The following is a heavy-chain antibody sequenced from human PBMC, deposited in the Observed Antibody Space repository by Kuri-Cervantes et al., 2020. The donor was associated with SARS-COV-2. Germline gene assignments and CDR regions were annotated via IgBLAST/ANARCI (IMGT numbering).Heavy chain of an antibody. CDR3: ARAGGSGGTSNYYYYMDV. J-gene: IGHJ6*03. Sequence: GESLKISCAASGFTFSSHGMNWVRQAPGKGLEWVSCTSSGSTYIYYVDSVKGRFTISRDNAKNSLYLQMNSLRAEDTAVYYCARAGGSGGTSNYYYYMDVWGKGTTVTVSS. CDR1: GFTFSSHG. CDR2: TSSGSTYI. D-gene: IGHD2-15*01. V-gene: IGHV3-21*01.